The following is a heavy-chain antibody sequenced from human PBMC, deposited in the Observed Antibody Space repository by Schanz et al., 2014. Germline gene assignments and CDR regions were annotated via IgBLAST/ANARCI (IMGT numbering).Heavy chain of an antibody. CDR2: IHQSGGT. J-gene: IGHJ6*02. Sequence: QVQLQESGPGLVKPSETLSLTCSVSGGDIGNYYWSWIRQPPGKGLEWIGYIHQSGGTNYNPSLKGRVTILVDPSKTQFSLRRPSSTAADTAVYYCYGMDVWGQGTTVTVSS. V-gene: IGHV4-59*08. CDR1: GGDIGNYY. CDR3: YGMDV.